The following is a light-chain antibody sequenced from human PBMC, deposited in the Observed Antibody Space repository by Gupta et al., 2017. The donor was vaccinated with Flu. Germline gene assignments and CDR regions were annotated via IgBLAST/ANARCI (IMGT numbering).Light chain of an antibody. CDR3: SSYTRTVTWV. V-gene: IGLV2-14*01. Sequence: QSGLPQPASVSGSPGQSITISCTGTSSDIGNSNYVSWYQQHRGKAPKLILYEVNNRPSGVSNRFSGSKSGNTASLTISGLQTEDEADYYCSSYTRTVTWVFGVGTKLTVL. CDR1: SSDIGNSNY. J-gene: IGLJ3*02. CDR2: EVN.